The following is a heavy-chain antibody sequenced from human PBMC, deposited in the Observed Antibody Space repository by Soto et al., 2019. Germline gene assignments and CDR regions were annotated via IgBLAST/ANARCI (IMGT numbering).Heavy chain of an antibody. CDR2: ISETSSEV. CDR3: VKEAEICAGSCYKNGLDV. CDR1: GFTFSAYT. V-gene: IGHV3-21*06. Sequence: PGGSLRLSCAASGFTFSAYTMNWVRQAPGKGLEWVSSISETSSEVHYADSVKGRVTIARDNAKNFLYIQMKSLRAEDTAVYYCVKEAEICAGSCYKNGLDVWGQGTTVTVSS. D-gene: IGHD2-21*01. J-gene: IGHJ6*02.